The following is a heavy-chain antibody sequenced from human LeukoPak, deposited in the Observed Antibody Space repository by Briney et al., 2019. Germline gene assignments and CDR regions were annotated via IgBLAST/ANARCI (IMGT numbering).Heavy chain of an antibody. V-gene: IGHV3-23*01. CDR3: AKDIQLST. Sequence: GGSLRLSCAASGFTFSVAAMTWVRQAPGKGLEWVSLIGASGESTYYADSVKGRFTISRDNSKNTLSLQMNSLRVEDTAMYFCAKDIQLSTWGLGTMVTVSS. J-gene: IGHJ3*01. CDR2: IGASGEST. CDR1: GFTFSVAA. D-gene: IGHD5-24*01.